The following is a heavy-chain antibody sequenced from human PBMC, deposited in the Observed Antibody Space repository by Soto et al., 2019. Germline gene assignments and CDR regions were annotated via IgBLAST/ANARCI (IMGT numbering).Heavy chain of an antibody. CDR1: GGSISSSSYY. Sequence: QLQLQESGPGLVKPSETLSLTCTVSGGSISSSSYYWGWIRQPPGKGLEWIGSIYYSGSTYYNPSLKSRVTISVDTSKNQFSLKLSSVTAADTAVYYCASYDGSGSYLYYYYYYMDVWGKGTTVTVSS. CDR3: ASYDGSGSYLYYYYYYMDV. D-gene: IGHD3-10*01. V-gene: IGHV4-39*01. CDR2: IYYSGST. J-gene: IGHJ6*03.